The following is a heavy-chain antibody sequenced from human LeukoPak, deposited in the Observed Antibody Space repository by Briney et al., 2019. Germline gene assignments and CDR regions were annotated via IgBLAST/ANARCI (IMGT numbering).Heavy chain of an antibody. Sequence: SSETLSLTCTVSGYSISSGYYWGWIRQPPGKGLEWIGYIYYSGSTNYNPSLKSRVTISVDTSKNQFSLKLSSVTAADTAVYYCARDYYDSSGYYWGAFDIWGQGTMVTVSS. CDR3: ARDYYDSSGYYWGAFDI. V-gene: IGHV4-61*01. J-gene: IGHJ3*02. CDR2: IYYSGST. D-gene: IGHD3-22*01. CDR1: GYSISSGYY.